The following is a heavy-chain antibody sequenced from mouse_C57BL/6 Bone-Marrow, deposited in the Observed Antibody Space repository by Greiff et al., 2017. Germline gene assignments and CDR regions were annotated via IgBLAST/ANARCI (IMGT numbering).Heavy chain of an antibody. Sequence: QVQLQQPGAELVRPGSSVKLSCKASGYTFTSYWMDWVKQRPGQGLEWIGNIYPSDSETHYNQKFKDKATLTVDKSSSTAYMQLSSLTSVDSAVYYCERGGCSFFDYWGQGTTLTVSS. J-gene: IGHJ2*01. D-gene: IGHD1-1*01. CDR2: IYPSDSET. V-gene: IGHV1-61*01. CDR3: ERGGCSFFDY. CDR1: GYTFTSYW.